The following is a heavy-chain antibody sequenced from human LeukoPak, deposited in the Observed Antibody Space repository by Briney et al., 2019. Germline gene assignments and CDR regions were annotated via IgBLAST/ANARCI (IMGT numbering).Heavy chain of an antibody. V-gene: IGHV3-7*01. Sequence: GGSLRLSCAASGFTFSSYWMSWVRQAPGKGLEWVANIKQDGSEKYYVDSVKGRFTISRDNAKNSLYLQMNSLRAEDTAVYYCARESNGDYTHVDAFDIWGQGAMVTVSS. CDR3: ARESNGDYTHVDAFDI. D-gene: IGHD4-17*01. J-gene: IGHJ3*02. CDR1: GFTFSSYW. CDR2: IKQDGSEK.